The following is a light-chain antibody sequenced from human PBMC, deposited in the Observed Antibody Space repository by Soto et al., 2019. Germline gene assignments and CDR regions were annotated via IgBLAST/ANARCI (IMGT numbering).Light chain of an antibody. V-gene: IGLV2-23*02. CDR3: CSYAGSSTYV. CDR2: EVS. Sequence: QSVLTQPASVSGSPGQPITISCTGTSSVVGSYNLVSWYQQHPGKAPKLMIYEVSKRPSGVSNRFSGSKSGNTASLTISGLQAEDEADYYCCSYAGSSTYVFGTGTKVTVL. CDR1: SSVVGSYNL. J-gene: IGLJ1*01.